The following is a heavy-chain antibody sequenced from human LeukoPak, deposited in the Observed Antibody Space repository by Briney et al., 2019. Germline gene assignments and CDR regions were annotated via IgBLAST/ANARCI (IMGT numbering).Heavy chain of an antibody. J-gene: IGHJ4*02. CDR3: AKGRSGYYLVFDY. Sequence: TGGSLRLSCAASGFTFSSYAMSWVRQAPGKGLEWVSAISGSGGSTYYADSVKGRFTISRDNSKNTLYLQMNSLSAEDTAVYYCAKGRSGYYLVFDYWGQGTLVTVSS. V-gene: IGHV3-23*01. CDR1: GFTFSSYA. D-gene: IGHD3-22*01. CDR2: ISGSGGST.